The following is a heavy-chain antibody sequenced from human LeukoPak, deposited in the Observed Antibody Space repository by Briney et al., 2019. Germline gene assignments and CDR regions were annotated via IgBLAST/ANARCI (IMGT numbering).Heavy chain of an antibody. CDR1: GYTFTSYD. J-gene: IGHJ4*02. Sequence: ASVKVSCKASGYTFTSYDINWVRQATGQGLEWMGWMNPNSGNTGYAQKFQGRVTITRNTSISTAYMELSSLRSEDTAVYYCARVGGATSHSPSTFDYWGQGTLVTVSS. D-gene: IGHD2-2*01. CDR3: ARVGGATSHSPSTFDY. CDR2: MNPNSGNT. V-gene: IGHV1-8*03.